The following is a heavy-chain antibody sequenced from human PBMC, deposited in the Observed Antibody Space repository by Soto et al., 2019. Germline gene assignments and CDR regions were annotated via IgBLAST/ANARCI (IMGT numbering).Heavy chain of an antibody. D-gene: IGHD4-17*01. CDR3: ARDRACYGIDY. V-gene: IGHV1-69*12. CDR1: GGTFSRYA. CDR2: IIPIFGTA. J-gene: IGHJ4*02. Sequence: QVQLVQSGAEVTKPGSSVKVSCKASGGTFSRYAISWVRQAPGQGLEWMGGIIPIFGTANHAQKFQGRVTITADESTRTAAMELSSLRSEDTAVYYCARDRACYGIDYWGQVTLVTVSS.